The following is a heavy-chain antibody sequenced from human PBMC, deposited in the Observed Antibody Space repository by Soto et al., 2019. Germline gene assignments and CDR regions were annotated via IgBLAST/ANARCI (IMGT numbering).Heavy chain of an antibody. CDR1: GGSISSGDYY. CDR3: ARESPDYTPSPRYFDL. V-gene: IGHV4-30-4*01. D-gene: IGHD4-4*01. J-gene: IGHJ2*01. CDR2: IYYSGST. Sequence: QVQLQESGPGLVKPSQTLSLTCTVSGGSISSGDYYWSWIRQPPGKGLEWIGYIYYSGSTYYNPSLKSRVTISVDTSKNQFSLKLSSVTAADTAVYYCARESPDYTPSPRYFDLWGRGTLVTVSS.